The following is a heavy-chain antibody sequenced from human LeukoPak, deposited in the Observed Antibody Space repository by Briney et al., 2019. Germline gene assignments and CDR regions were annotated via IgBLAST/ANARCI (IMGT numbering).Heavy chain of an antibody. Sequence: ASVKVSCKTSGYTFSGYGISWVRQAPGQGLEWMGWITGNSGHTDYAPSLQGRVTMTTDTSTNTVYMELTSLKSDDTAVYYCARDQRNSGSYRFEYWGQGNLVTVSS. CDR2: ITGNSGHT. V-gene: IGHV1-18*01. J-gene: IGHJ4*02. D-gene: IGHD1-26*01. CDR3: ARDQRNSGSYRFEY. CDR1: GYTFSGYG.